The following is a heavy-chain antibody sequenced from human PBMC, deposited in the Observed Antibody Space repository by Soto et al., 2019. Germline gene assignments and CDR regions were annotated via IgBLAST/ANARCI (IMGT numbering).Heavy chain of an antibody. V-gene: IGHV4-59*01. D-gene: IGHD3-16*01. CDR3: ARSGRGSSAGFDY. J-gene: IGHJ4*02. CDR1: GGSISSYY. Sequence: SETLSLTCTVSGGSISSYYWSWIRQPPGNGLELIGYIYYSGSTNYNPSLNSRVTISVDTSKNQISLKLSSVTAADTAVYYCARSGRGSSAGFDYWGQGTLVTVSS. CDR2: IYYSGST.